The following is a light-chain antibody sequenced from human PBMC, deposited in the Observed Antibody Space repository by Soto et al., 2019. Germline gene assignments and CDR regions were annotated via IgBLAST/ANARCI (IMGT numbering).Light chain of an antibody. J-gene: IGKJ3*01. CDR2: VAS. V-gene: IGKV3-20*01. CDR3: QQYDSSRCT. Sequence: EIVLTQSPGTLSLSPGERATLSCRASQNISSSYLAWYQQKRGQAPRLLVYVASSRATGIPDRFSGSGSGTDFTLTISRLEPEDFAVYYCQQYDSSRCTFGPGTKVDIK. CDR1: QNISSSY.